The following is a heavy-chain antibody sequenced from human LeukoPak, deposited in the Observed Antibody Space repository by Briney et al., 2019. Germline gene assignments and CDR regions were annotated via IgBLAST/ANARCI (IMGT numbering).Heavy chain of an antibody. J-gene: IGHJ6*02. V-gene: IGHV4-59*01. CDR3: ARDSSSVWDNYGMDV. D-gene: IGHD2-2*01. CDR2: IYYSGST. Sequence: PSETLSLTCTVSGGSISSYYWSWIRQPPGKGLEWIGYIYYSGSTNYNPSLKSRVTISVDTSKNQFSLKLSSVTAADTAVYYCARDSSSVWDNYGMDVWGQGTTVTVSS. CDR1: GGSISSYY.